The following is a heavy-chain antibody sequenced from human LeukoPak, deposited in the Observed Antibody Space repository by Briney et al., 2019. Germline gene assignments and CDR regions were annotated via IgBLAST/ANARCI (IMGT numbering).Heavy chain of an antibody. CDR2: IKQDGSEK. CDR1: GFTFSSYW. V-gene: IGHV3-7*01. CDR3: AREGVEVGSYLAY. Sequence: GGSLRLSCAASGFTFSSYWMSWVRQAPGKGLEWVANIKQDGSEKYYVDSVKGRFTISRDNAKNSLYLQMNSLRDEDTAVYYCAREGVEVGSYLAYWGQGTLVTVSS. J-gene: IGHJ4*02. D-gene: IGHD1-26*01.